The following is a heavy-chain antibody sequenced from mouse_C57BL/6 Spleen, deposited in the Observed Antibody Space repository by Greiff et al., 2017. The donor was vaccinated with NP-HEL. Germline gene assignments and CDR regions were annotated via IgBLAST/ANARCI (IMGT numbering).Heavy chain of an antibody. CDR3: ARGLKFDY. J-gene: IGHJ2*01. CDR2: IDPENGDT. Sequence: EVKLMESGAELVRPGASVKLSCTASGFNIKDDYMHWVKQRPEQGLEWIGWIDPENGDTEYASKFQGKATITADTSSNTAYLQLSSLTSEDTAVYYCARGLKFDYWGPGTTLTVSS. CDR1: GFNIKDDY. V-gene: IGHV14-4*01.